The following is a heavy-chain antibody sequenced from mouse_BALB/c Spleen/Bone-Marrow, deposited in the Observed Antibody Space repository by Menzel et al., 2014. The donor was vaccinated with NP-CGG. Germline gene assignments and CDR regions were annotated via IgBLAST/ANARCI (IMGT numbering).Heavy chain of an antibody. CDR1: GFTFSDYY. V-gene: IGHV5-4*02. Sequence: EVKLMESGGGLVKPGGSLKLSCAASGFTFSDYYMHWVRQTPEKRLEWVATISDGGSYTYYPDSVKGRSTISRDNAKNNLYLQMSSLKSEDTAMYYCTRDRGGMTPFDYGGQGTTLTVSS. J-gene: IGHJ2*01. CDR2: ISDGGSYT. CDR3: TRDRGGMTPFDY.